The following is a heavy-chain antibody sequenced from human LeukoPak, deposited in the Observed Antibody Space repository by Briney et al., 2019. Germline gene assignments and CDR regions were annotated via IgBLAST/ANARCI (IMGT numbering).Heavy chain of an antibody. D-gene: IGHD6-19*01. V-gene: IGHV4-39*07. CDR2: IYYSGYT. CDR1: GGSISSSSYY. Sequence: PSETLSLTCTVSGGSISSSSYYWGWIRQPPGKGLEWIGSIYYSGYTYYNPSLKSRVTISVDTSKNQFSLKMISVTAADTAVYFCARDPYSRGSYDFWGQGTLVTVSS. CDR3: ARDPYSRGSYDF. J-gene: IGHJ4*02.